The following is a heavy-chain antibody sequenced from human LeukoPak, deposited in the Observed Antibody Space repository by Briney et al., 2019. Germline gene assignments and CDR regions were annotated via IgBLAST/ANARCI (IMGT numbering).Heavy chain of an antibody. V-gene: IGHV6-1*01. Sequence: SQTLSLTCAISGDSVSSNSAAWNWIRQSPSRGLEWLGGTYYRSKWYNDYAVSVKSRITINPDTSKNQFSLQLNSVTPEDTAVYYCARAPRIVVVPAAIHYYYYGMDVWGQGTTVTVSS. CDR3: ARAPRIVVVPAAIHYYYYGMDV. J-gene: IGHJ6*02. D-gene: IGHD2-2*02. CDR1: GDSVSSNSAA. CDR2: TYYRSKWYN.